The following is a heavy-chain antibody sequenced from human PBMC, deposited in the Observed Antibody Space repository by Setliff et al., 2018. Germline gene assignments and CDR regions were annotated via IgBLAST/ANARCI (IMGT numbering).Heavy chain of an antibody. CDR2: ISAYNGNT. CDR3: ARDLGRGYYYDSSGQKVGDY. J-gene: IGHJ4*02. Sequence: GASVKVSCKASGYTFTSYGISWVRQAPGQGLEWMGWISAYNGNTNYAQKLQGRVTMTTDTSTSRAYMELRSLRSDDTAVYYCARDLGRGYYYDSSGQKVGDYWGQGTLVTVSS. D-gene: IGHD3-22*01. V-gene: IGHV1-18*01. CDR1: GYTFTSYG.